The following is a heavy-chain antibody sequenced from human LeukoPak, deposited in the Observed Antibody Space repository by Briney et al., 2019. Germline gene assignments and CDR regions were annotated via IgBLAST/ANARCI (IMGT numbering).Heavy chain of an antibody. CDR1: GFTFSSYA. D-gene: IGHD1/OR15-1a*01. V-gene: IGHV3-23*01. J-gene: IGHJ4*02. CDR2: ISGSGGST. Sequence: GGSLRLSCAASGFTFSSYAMSWVRQAPGEGLEWVSAISGSGGSTYYADSVKGRFTISRDNSKNTLYLQMNSLRAEDTAVYYCAGTRTLTIDDYWGQGTLVTVSS. CDR3: AGTRTLTIDDY.